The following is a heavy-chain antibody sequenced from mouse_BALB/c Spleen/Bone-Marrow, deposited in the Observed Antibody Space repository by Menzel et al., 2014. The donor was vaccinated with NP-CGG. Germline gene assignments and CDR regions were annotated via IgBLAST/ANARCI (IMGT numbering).Heavy chain of an antibody. J-gene: IGHJ4*01. CDR2: ISYSGST. V-gene: IGHV3-8*02. Sequence: EVQVVESGPSLVKPSQTLSLTCSVTGDSITSGYWNWIRKFPGNKLEYMGYISYSGSTYYNPSLKSRISITRDTSKNLYFLQLNSVTPKDAATYYYARSGSSGFHYYAMDYWGQGTSVTVSS. D-gene: IGHD3-1*01. CDR3: ARSGSSGFHYYAMDY. CDR1: GDSITSGY.